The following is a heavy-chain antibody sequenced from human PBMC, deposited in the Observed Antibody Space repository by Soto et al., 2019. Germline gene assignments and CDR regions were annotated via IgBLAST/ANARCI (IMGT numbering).Heavy chain of an antibody. CDR1: GGTFSSYA. D-gene: IGHD3-16*02. Sequence: SVKVSCKASGGTFSSYAISWVRQAPGQGLEWMGGIIPIFGTANYAQKFQGRVTITADKSTSTAYMELSSLRSEDTAVYYCARNPQNYYGSETWGSYRPNYYYGMDVWGQGTTVTVSS. V-gene: IGHV1-69*06. CDR3: ARNPQNYYGSETWGSYRPNYYYGMDV. CDR2: IIPIFGTA. J-gene: IGHJ6*02.